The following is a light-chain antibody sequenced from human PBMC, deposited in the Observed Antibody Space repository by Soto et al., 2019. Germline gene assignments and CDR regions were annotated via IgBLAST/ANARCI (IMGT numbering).Light chain of an antibody. V-gene: IGKV3-15*01. J-gene: IGKJ5*01. CDR1: QSVSSD. Sequence: EIVLTQSPATLSLSPGERVTLSCRASQSVSSDLAWYQQKPGQAPRLLIYGASTRATDIPARFSGSGSGTEFTLTISSLQSEDFAVYYCQQYKDWPPLTFGQGTRWRL. CDR2: GAS. CDR3: QQYKDWPPLT.